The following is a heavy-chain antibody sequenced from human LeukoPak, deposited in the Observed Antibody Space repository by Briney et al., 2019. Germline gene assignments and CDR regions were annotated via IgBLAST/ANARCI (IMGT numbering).Heavy chain of an antibody. CDR3: ARGSSGYDLPDY. CDR2: MYYSGSA. CDR1: GGSISSYY. V-gene: IGHV4-59*01. Sequence: SETLSLTCTVSGGSISSYYWSWIRQPPGKGLEWIGYMYYSGSANYNPSLKSRVTISVDTSKSQFSLKLSSVTAADTAVYFCARGSSGYDLPDYWGQGTLVTVSS. D-gene: IGHD5-12*01. J-gene: IGHJ4*02.